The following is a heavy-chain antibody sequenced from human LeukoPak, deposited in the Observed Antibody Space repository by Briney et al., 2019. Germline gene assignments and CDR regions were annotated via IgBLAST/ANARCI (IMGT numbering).Heavy chain of an antibody. CDR2: VSYDRITK. Sequence: PGGSLRLSCAASGFTFSNFGMHWVRQAPGKGLEWVAVVSYDRITKYYADSVKGRFSISRDNSKNTLSLEMNSLRPEDTAVYYCAREGLDSGSHFSAWSDPWGQGTLVTVSS. CDR1: GFTFSNFG. V-gene: IGHV3-30*03. CDR3: AREGLDSGSHFSAWSDP. D-gene: IGHD3-10*01. J-gene: IGHJ5*02.